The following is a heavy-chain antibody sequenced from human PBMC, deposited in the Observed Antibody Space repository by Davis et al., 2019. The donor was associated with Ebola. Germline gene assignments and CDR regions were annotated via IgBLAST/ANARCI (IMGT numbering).Heavy chain of an antibody. CDR2: IGAGGDHI. V-gene: IGHV3-48*02. J-gene: IGHJ6*02. Sequence: GALRLSCAASGFSFSRYGMYWFRQAPGKGLEWLSYIGAGGDHINYVDSVKGRFTISRDNAKDSLSLHMNNLRDDDTAVYYCARRIILSSRGGVDVWGQGTTVTVSS. D-gene: IGHD2-2*01. CDR1: GFSFSRYG. CDR3: ARRIILSSRGGVDV.